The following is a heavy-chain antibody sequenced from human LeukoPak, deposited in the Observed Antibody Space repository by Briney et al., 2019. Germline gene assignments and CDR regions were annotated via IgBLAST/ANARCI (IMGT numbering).Heavy chain of an antibody. CDR2: IYYSGST. D-gene: IGHD3-22*01. CDR1: GGSISSYY. CDR3: AREYYDSNKAPAFDI. Sequence: SETLSLTCTVSGGSISSYYWSWIRQPPGRGLEWIGYIYYSGSTNYNPSLKSRVTISVDTSKNQFSLKLSSVTAADTAVYYCAREYYDSNKAPAFDIWGQGTMVTVSS. V-gene: IGHV4-59*01. J-gene: IGHJ3*02.